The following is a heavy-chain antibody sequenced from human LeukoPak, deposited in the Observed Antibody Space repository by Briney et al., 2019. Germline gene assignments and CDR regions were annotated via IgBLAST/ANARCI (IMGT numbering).Heavy chain of an antibody. D-gene: IGHD1-1*01. Sequence: GGSLRLSCAASGFTFTNAWMSWVRQAPGKGLEWIGRIKSKTDGGTTDYAAPVKGRYTISRDDSENTLYLQMNSLKTEDTAVYFCTTETNWYFDLWGRGTLVTVSS. CDR3: TTETNWYFDL. CDR2: IKSKTDGGTT. V-gene: IGHV3-15*01. J-gene: IGHJ2*01. CDR1: GFTFTNAW.